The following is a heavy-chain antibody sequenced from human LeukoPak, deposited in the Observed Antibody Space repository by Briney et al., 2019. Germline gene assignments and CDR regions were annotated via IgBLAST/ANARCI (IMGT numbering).Heavy chain of an antibody. V-gene: IGHV3-7*01. CDR1: GFTFSNYW. J-gene: IGHJ3*01. Sequence: GGSLRLSCEVSGFTFSNYWMMWVRQAPGKGLEWVASIDEDGSETNYVDSVTGRFTLSRDHAKNSLFLQMNSLRAEDTAVYYCVRYGRRANDQPFDVWGQGTMVTVSS. CDR3: VRYGRRANDQPFDV. CDR2: IDEDGSET. D-gene: IGHD1-1*01.